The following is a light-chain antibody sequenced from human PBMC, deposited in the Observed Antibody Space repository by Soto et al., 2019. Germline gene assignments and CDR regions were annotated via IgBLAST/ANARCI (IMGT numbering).Light chain of an antibody. V-gene: IGKV1-27*01. CDR3: QSYNSPPLT. J-gene: IGKJ4*01. CDR1: QGITNY. Sequence: DIQMTQSPSSLSASVGDKVIITCRESQGITNYLAWHQQKPGKGPKLLIYAASTLQSGVPSRFSGSGSGTDFTLTISSLQPEDVATYFCQSYNSPPLTFGGGTKVEIK. CDR2: AAS.